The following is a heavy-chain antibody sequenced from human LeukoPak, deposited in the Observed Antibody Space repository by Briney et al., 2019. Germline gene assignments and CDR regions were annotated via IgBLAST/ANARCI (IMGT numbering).Heavy chain of an antibody. CDR3: ARLLSGSYTDVYFDY. J-gene: IGHJ4*02. D-gene: IGHD1-26*01. CDR1: GYTFTSYD. V-gene: IGHV1-2*02. CDR2: INPNSGGT. Sequence: ASVKVSCKASGYTFTSYDINWVRQATGQGLEWMGWINPNSGGTNYAQKFQGRVTMTRDTSISTAYMELSRLRSDDTAVYYCARLLSGSYTDVYFDYWGQGTLVTVSS.